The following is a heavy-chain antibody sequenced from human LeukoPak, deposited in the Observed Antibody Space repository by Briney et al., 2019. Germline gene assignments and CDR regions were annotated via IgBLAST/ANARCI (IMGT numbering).Heavy chain of an antibody. J-gene: IGHJ3*02. V-gene: IGHV1-69*01. CDR3: ARDIPMDCSSTSCYAGGAFDI. Sequence: SVKVSCKASGGTFSSYAISWVRQAPGQGLEWMGEIIPIFGTANYAQKFQGRVTITADESTSTAYMELSSLRSEDTAVYYCARDIPMDCSSTSCYAGGAFDIWGQGTMVTVSS. CDR1: GGTFSSYA. D-gene: IGHD2-2*01. CDR2: IIPIFGTA.